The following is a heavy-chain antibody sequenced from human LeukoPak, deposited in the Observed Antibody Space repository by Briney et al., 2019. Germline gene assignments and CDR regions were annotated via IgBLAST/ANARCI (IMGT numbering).Heavy chain of an antibody. Sequence: GASVKVSCKASGYTFTSYGISWVRQAPGQGLEWMGWISTYNGNTDYAQKLQGRVTMTTDTSTSTAYMELKSLRSDDTAVYYCARGRSRLRYYSNWYSPTTSMDVWGQGTTVTVSS. V-gene: IGHV1-18*01. J-gene: IGHJ6*02. D-gene: IGHD6-13*01. CDR1: GYTFTSYG. CDR3: ARGRSRLRYYSNWYSPTTSMDV. CDR2: ISTYNGNT.